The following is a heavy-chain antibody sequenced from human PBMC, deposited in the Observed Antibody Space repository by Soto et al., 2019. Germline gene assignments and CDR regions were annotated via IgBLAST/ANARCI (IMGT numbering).Heavy chain of an antibody. CDR1: GFSLSTSGTC. J-gene: IGHJ4*02. Sequence: GSGPTLVNPTQTLTLTCTFSGFSLSTSGTCVSWTRQPPGKALEWLALIDWDDDKYYSTSLKTRLTISKDTSKNQVVLTMTNMDPVDTATYYCARVSGSHEGPYFDYWGQGTLVTVSS. D-gene: IGHD1-26*01. V-gene: IGHV2-70*01. CDR2: IDWDDDK. CDR3: ARVSGSHEGPYFDY.